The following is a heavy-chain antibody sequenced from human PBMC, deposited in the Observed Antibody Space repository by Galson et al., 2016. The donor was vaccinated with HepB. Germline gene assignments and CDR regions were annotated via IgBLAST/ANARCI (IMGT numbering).Heavy chain of an antibody. V-gene: IGHV3-21*01. Sequence: SLRLSCAASGFTFSTYAMNWVRQAPGRGLEWVSSISSSSRYIYYADSVKGRFTSSRDNAKNSLVLQMNRLRAEDTAVYYCARGGPLEMSTILGFDYWGQGTLVTVSS. J-gene: IGHJ4*02. D-gene: IGHD5-24*01. CDR3: ARGGPLEMSTILGFDY. CDR1: GFTFSTYA. CDR2: ISSSSRYI.